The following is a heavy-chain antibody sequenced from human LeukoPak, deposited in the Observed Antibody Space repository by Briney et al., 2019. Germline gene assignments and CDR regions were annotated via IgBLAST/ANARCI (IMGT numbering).Heavy chain of an antibody. CDR3: ARERAPGYDYVWGSYRNDAFDI. Sequence: PGGSLRLSCAASGFTFSSYWMHWVRQAPGKGLVWVSRINSDGSSTSYADSVRGRFSISRDNAKNTLYLQMNSLRAEDTAVYYCARERAPGYDYVWGSYRNDAFDIWGQGTMVTVSS. D-gene: IGHD3-16*02. V-gene: IGHV3-74*01. J-gene: IGHJ3*02. CDR2: INSDGSST. CDR1: GFTFSSYW.